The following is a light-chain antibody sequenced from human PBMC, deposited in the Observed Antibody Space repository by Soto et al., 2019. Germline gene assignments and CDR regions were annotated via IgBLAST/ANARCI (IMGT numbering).Light chain of an antibody. CDR2: LGS. CDR1: QSLLHSNGYNY. V-gene: IGKV2-28*01. J-gene: IGKJ4*01. Sequence: DIVMTQSPLSLSVTPGEPASISCRSSQSLLHSNGYNYLDWYLQKPGQSPLLLIYLGSNRASGVLDRFSASGSGTDFTLKISRVEAEDVGVYYCMQAVQTPPTFGGGTKVEIK. CDR3: MQAVQTPPT.